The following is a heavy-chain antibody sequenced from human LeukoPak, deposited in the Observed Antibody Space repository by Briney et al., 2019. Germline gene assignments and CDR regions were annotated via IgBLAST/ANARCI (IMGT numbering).Heavy chain of an antibody. J-gene: IGHJ4*02. CDR2: VYGRNGDT. CDR1: GYTFNSYG. CDR3: ARDDDYILDY. Sequence: ASVKVSCKASGYTFNSYGINWVRQAPGQGLEWVGWVYGRNGDTNYAQKFQGRVSMTIDTSTNTAYMNLRSLTSDDTAIYYCARDDDYILDYWGQGTLVTVSS. V-gene: IGHV1-18*01. D-gene: IGHD3-16*01.